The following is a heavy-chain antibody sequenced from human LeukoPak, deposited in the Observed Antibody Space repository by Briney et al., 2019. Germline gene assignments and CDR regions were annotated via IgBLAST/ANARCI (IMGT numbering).Heavy chain of an antibody. D-gene: IGHD6-13*01. J-gene: IGHJ1*01. CDR1: GGSISSTTHY. Sequence: SETLSLTCTVSGGSISSTTHYWSWIRQSPGKGLEWIGSMHYSGSTYYNPSLKSRVTIYVDTSRNQFSLKLSSVTAADTAVYYCARVAAGIGFFQHWGQGTLVTVSS. CDR2: MHYSGST. CDR3: ARVAAGIGFFQH. V-gene: IGHV4-39*01.